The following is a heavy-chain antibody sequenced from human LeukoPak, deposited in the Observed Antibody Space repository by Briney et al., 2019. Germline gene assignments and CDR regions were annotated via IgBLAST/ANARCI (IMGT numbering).Heavy chain of an antibody. CDR3: AREVHSSGWSTFDP. CDR1: GGSFSGYY. Sequence: SETLSLTCAVYGGSFSGYYWSWIRQPPGKGLEWIGEINHSGSTNYNPSLKSRVTISVDTSKNQFSLKLSSVTAADTAVYYCAREVHSSGWSTFDPWGQGTLVTVSS. D-gene: IGHD6-19*01. V-gene: IGHV4-34*01. J-gene: IGHJ5*02. CDR2: INHSGST.